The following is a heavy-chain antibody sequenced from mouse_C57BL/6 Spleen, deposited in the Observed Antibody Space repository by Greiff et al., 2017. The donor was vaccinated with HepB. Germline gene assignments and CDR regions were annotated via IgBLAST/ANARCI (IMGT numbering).Heavy chain of an antibody. Sequence: QVQLQQSGPGLVQPSQSLSITCTVSGFSLTSYGVHWVRQSPGKGLEWLGVIWCGGSTDYNAAFISRLSISKDNTKSQVFFKMNSLLADDTAIYYCARNKDSNPFDYWGQGTTLTVSS. CDR1: GFSLTSYG. CDR3: ARNKDSNPFDY. CDR2: IWCGGST. V-gene: IGHV2-2*01. J-gene: IGHJ2*01. D-gene: IGHD2-5*01.